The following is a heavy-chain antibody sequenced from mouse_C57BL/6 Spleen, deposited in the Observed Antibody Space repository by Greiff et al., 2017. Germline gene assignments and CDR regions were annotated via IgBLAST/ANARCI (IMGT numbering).Heavy chain of an antibody. V-gene: IGHV1-55*01. CDR3: ARAGYGSSPWFAY. J-gene: IGHJ3*01. Sequence: QVQLKQPGAELVKPGASVKMSCKASGYTFTSYWITWVKQRPGQGLEWIGDIYPGSGSTTYNEKFKSKATLTVDTSSSTAYMQLSSLTSEDSAVYYCARAGYGSSPWFAYWGQGTLVTVSA. CDR1: GYTFTSYW. D-gene: IGHD1-1*01. CDR2: IYPGSGST.